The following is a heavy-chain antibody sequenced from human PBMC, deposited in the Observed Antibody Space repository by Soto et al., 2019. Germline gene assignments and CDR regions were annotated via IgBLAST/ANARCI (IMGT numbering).Heavy chain of an antibody. CDR1: GHTFSSYG. CDR3: ARVPHTIFGVAPYYFDY. CDR2: ISAYNGNT. Sequence: ASVKVSCKASGHTFSSYGMSCVRQAPGQGLEWMGWISAYNGNTNYAQKLQGRVTMTTDTSTSTAYMGLRSLRSDDTAVYYCARVPHTIFGVAPYYFDYRGQRTLVTVSS. J-gene: IGHJ4*02. V-gene: IGHV1-18*01. D-gene: IGHD3-3*01.